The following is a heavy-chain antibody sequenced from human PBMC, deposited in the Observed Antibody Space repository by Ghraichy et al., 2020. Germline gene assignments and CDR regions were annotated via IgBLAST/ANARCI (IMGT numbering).Heavy chain of an antibody. Sequence: GGSLRLSCAASGFTFSSYSMNWVRQAPGKGLEWVSSISSSSSYIYYADSVKGRFTISRDNAKNSLYLQMNSLRAEDTAVYYCARGQRVQGVIIVDYYYGMDVWGQGTTVTVSS. J-gene: IGHJ6*02. CDR3: ARGQRVQGVIIVDYYYGMDV. CDR2: ISSSSSYI. V-gene: IGHV3-21*01. CDR1: GFTFSSYS. D-gene: IGHD3-10*01.